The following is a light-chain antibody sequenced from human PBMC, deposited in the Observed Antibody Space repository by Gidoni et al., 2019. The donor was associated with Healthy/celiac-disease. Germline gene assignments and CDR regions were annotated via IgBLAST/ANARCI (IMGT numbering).Light chain of an antibody. J-gene: IGKJ4*01. V-gene: IGKV1-8*01. CDR3: QQYYSYPALT. Sequence: IRMTQSPSSLSASTGDRVTITCRASQGISSYLAWYQQKPGKAPKLLIYAASPLQSGVPSRFSGSGSGTDFTLTISCLQSEDFATYYCQQYYSYPALTFGGGTKVEIK. CDR1: QGISSY. CDR2: AAS.